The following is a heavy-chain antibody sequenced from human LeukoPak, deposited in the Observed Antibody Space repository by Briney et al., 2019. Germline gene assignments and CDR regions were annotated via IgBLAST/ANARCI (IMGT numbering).Heavy chain of an antibody. CDR3: AKRPEGYCSGGSCYLLDY. J-gene: IGHJ4*02. D-gene: IGHD2-15*01. CDR2: INLDGRGT. V-gene: IGHV3-74*01. CDR1: GFQFSSFW. Sequence: PGGSLRLSCSASGFQFSSFWMHWVRQAPGKGLVWVSRINLDGRGTTYADSVKGRFTVSRDNSKNTLYLQMNSLRAEDTAVYYCAKRPEGYCSGGSCYLLDYWGQGTLVTVSS.